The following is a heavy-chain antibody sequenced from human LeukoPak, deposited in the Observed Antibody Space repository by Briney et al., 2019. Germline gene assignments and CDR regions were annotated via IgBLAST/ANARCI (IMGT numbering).Heavy chain of an antibody. CDR3: ARGSRDCSSTSCYAGIHY. CDR2: IYTSGST. J-gene: IGHJ4*02. D-gene: IGHD2-2*01. CDR1: GGSISSGSYY. V-gene: IGHV4-61*02. Sequence: PSETLSLTCTVSGGSISSGSYYWSWIRQPAGKGLEWIGRIYTSGSTNYNPSLKSRVTISVDTSKNQFSLKLSSVTAADTAVYYCARGSRDCSSTSCYAGIHYWGQGTLVTVSS.